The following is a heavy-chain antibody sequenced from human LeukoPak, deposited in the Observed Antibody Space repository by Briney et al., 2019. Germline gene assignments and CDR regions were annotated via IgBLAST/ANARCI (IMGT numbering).Heavy chain of an antibody. J-gene: IGHJ3*02. CDR1: GFTFSSYW. V-gene: IGHV3-33*08. CDR3: ASGSPDSGGHHSPNDAFDI. Sequence: GGSLRLSCAASGFTFSSYWMSWVRQTPGKGLEWVAVIWYDGINKYYADSVKGRFTISRDNSKNTLFLQMNSLRAEDTAVYYCASGSPDSGGHHSPNDAFDIWGQGTMVTVSS. D-gene: IGHD2-15*01. CDR2: IWYDGINK.